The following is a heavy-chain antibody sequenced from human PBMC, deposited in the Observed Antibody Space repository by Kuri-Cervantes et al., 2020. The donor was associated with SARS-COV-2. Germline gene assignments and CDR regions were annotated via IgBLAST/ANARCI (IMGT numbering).Heavy chain of an antibody. D-gene: IGHD6-13*01. CDR3: AREWTLPYSPNWFDP. V-gene: IGHV3-21*01. J-gene: IGHJ5*02. Sequence: GESLKISCAASGFTFSSYSMNWVRQAPGKGLEWASSISSSSSYIYYADSVKGRFTISRDNAKNSLYLQMNSLRAEDTAVYYCAREWTLPYSPNWFDPWGQGTLVTVSS. CDR2: ISSSSSYI. CDR1: GFTFSSYS.